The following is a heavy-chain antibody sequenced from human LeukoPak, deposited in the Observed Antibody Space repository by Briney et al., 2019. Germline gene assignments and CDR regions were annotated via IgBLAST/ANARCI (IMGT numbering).Heavy chain of an antibody. Sequence: PSETLSLTCAVYSGSFSGYYWSWIRQPPGKGLEWIGEINHSGSTNYNPSLKSRVTISVDTSKNQFSLKLSSVTAADTAVYYCARTKIVLMVYAKLYNWFDPWGQGTLVTVSS. V-gene: IGHV4-34*01. CDR1: SGSFSGYY. D-gene: IGHD2-8*01. CDR2: INHSGST. J-gene: IGHJ5*02. CDR3: ARTKIVLMVYAKLYNWFDP.